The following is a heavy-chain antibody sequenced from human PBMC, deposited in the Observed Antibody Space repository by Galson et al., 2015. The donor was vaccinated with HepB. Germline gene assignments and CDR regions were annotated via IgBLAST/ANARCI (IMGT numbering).Heavy chain of an antibody. D-gene: IGHD5-24*01. CDR1: GFSFTDAW. V-gene: IGHV3-15*01. CDR2: VKSKSSGGTT. J-gene: IGHJ4*02. Sequence: SLRLSCAASGFSFTDAWMSWVRQAPGKGLEWVGRVKSKSSGGTTDYAAPVKGRFTISRDDSKNTLYLQMNSLRAEDTAVYYCAPLTSRRDGYNVDYWGQGTLVPVS. CDR3: APLTSRRDGYNVDY.